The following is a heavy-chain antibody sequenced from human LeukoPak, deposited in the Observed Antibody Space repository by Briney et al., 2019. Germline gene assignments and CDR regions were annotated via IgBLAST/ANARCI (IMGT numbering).Heavy chain of an antibody. CDR3: ARDLATTSTWEFDY. CDR2: IYPNSGGT. D-gene: IGHD1-26*01. J-gene: IGHJ4*02. Sequence: GASVKVSCKASGYIFTGYYMHWVRQAPGQGLEWMGWIYPNSGGTRYAQKFRGRVTMTRDTSISTAYMELSGLTSDDTAVFYCARDLATTSTWEFDYWGQGTLVSVSS. V-gene: IGHV1-2*02. CDR1: GYIFTGYY.